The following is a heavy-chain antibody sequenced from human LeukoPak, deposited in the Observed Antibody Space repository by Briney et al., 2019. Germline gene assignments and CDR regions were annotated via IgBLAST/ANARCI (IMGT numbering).Heavy chain of an antibody. CDR1: GYTLTSYG. CDR3: AREVVIHYFDY. J-gene: IGHJ4*02. Sequence: GASVKVSCKASGYTLTSYGISWVRQAPGQGLEWMGWISAYDGNTNYAQKLQGRVTMTTDTSTSTAYMELRSLRSDDTAVYYCAREVVIHYFDYWGQGTLVTVSS. V-gene: IGHV1-18*01. D-gene: IGHD3-22*01. CDR2: ISAYDGNT.